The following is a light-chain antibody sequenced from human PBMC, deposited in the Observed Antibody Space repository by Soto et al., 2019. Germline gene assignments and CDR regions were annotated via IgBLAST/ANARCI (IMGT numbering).Light chain of an antibody. CDR2: QAP. V-gene: IGKV1-5*03. CDR3: QQYDLYPWT. J-gene: IGKJ1*01. Sequence: DIQMTQSPSTLSASVGDRVTITCRASQSISSWLAWYQQKPGKAPKLLIYQAPSLESGVPSRFGGSGSGTEFTITISSLQPDDFATYYCQQYDLYPWTFGQGTKVEI. CDR1: QSISSW.